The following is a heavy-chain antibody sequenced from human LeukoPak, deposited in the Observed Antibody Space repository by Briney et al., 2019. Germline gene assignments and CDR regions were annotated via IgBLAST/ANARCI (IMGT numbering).Heavy chain of an antibody. Sequence: GASVKVSCKASGYTFTGYYMHWVRQAPGQGLEWMGWINPNSGGTNYAQKFQGRVTMTRDTSISTAYMELSRLRSDDTAVYYCARVYGSGRNRVWFDPWGQGTLVTVSS. CDR2: INPNSGGT. CDR3: ARVYGSGRNRVWFDP. D-gene: IGHD3-10*01. J-gene: IGHJ5*02. V-gene: IGHV1-2*02. CDR1: GYTFTGYY.